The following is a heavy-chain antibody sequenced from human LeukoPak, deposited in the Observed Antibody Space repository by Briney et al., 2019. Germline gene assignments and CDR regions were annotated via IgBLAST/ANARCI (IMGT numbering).Heavy chain of an antibody. J-gene: IGHJ4*02. D-gene: IGHD2-15*01. CDR3: ARQYCSGGSCYLDYFDH. CDR1: GFTVSSNY. Sequence: PGGSLRLSCAASGFTVSSNYMSWVRQAPGKGLEWVSVIYSGGSTYYADSVKGRFTISRHNSKNTLYLQMNSLRAEDTAVYYCARQYCSGGSCYLDYFDHWGQGTLVTVSS. V-gene: IGHV3-53*04. CDR2: IYSGGST.